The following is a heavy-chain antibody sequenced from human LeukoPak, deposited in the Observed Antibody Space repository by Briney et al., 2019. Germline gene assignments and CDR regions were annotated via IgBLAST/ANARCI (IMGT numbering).Heavy chain of an antibody. CDR2: INPNSGYT. CDR3: AKVQSRGRNYNSNFDY. J-gene: IGHJ4*02. Sequence: ASVKVSCKASGYTFASDDINWVRQATGQGLEWMGWINPNSGYTGYAQKFQGRVTMTANPSISTVYLELSSLRSEDTAVYYCAKVQSRGRNYNSNFDYWGQGTLVTVSS. D-gene: IGHD3-10*01. CDR1: GYTFASDD. V-gene: IGHV1-8*01.